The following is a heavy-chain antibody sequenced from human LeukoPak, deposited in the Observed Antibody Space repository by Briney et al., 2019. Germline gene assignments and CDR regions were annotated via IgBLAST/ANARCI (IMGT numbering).Heavy chain of an antibody. V-gene: IGHV3-30-3*01. CDR1: GFTFSSYA. Sequence: GGSLRLSCAASGFTFSSYAMHWVRQAPGKGLEWVAVISYDGSNKYYADSVKGRFTISRDNSKNTLYLQMNSLRAEDTAVYYCARGIAAEVWYFDLWGRGTLVTVSS. CDR2: ISYDGSNK. CDR3: ARGIAAEVWYFDL. J-gene: IGHJ2*01. D-gene: IGHD6-13*01.